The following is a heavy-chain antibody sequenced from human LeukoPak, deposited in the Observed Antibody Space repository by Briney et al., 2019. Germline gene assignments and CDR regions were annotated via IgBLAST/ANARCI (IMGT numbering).Heavy chain of an antibody. CDR2: ISGSGDYI. D-gene: IGHD6-13*01. CDR1: GFTFSSYW. CDR3: ARGVGSNWFIYFQY. V-gene: IGHV3-21*01. Sequence: GGSLRLSCAASGFTFSSYWMNWVRQAPGKGLEWVSSISGSGDYIFYADSMKGRFTISRDNARNSLYLQVNSLRAEDTAVYYCARGVGSNWFIYFQYWGQGTVVTVSS. J-gene: IGHJ1*01.